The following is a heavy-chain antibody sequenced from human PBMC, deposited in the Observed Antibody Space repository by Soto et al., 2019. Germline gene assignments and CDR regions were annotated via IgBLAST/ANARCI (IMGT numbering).Heavy chain of an antibody. J-gene: IGHJ1*01. CDR1: GFIVSGYY. CDR3: ARDLGRDNNHP. D-gene: IGHD2-21*02. Sequence: EVQLVESGGGLIQPGGSLRLSCAASGFIVSGYYMSWVRQAPGEGLEWVSVIYTGGSTSYADSVKGRFTISRDNAQNPVYLQMNSLRVEDTAVYYCARDLGRDNNHPWGQGSLVTFSS. CDR2: IYTGGST. V-gene: IGHV3-53*01.